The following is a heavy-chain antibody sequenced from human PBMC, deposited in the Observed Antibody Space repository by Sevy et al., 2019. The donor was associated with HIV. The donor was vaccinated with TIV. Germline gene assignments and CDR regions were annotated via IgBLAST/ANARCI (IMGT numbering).Heavy chain of an antibody. D-gene: IGHD2-2*01. CDR2: IRNQAYGGTS. CDR3: SKVRYCTSTSCPTDFDY. V-gene: IGHV3-49*03. J-gene: IGHJ4*02. Sequence: GGSLSLSCTASGFSFGDYALSWFRQAPGKGLEWLVFIRNQAYGGTSEYAASVKGRFTISRDDSKSIAYLQMNSLKTEDTAVYYCSKVRYCTSTSCPTDFDYWGQGTLVTVSS. CDR1: GFSFGDYA.